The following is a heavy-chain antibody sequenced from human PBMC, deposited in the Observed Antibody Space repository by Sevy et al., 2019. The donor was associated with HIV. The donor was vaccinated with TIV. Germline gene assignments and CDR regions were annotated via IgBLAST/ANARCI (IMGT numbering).Heavy chain of an antibody. Sequence: GESLKISCKGSGYSFISYWIAWVRQMPGKGLEWMGIFYPGDSDTRYSPSFQGQVTISVAKSITTAYLQWSSLKASDTAVYYCARVSRWYYYGSGSLIGVGGMDVWGQGTTVTVSS. CDR1: GYSFISYW. D-gene: IGHD3-10*01. CDR3: ARVSRWYYYGSGSLIGVGGMDV. J-gene: IGHJ6*02. CDR2: FYPGDSDT. V-gene: IGHV5-51*01.